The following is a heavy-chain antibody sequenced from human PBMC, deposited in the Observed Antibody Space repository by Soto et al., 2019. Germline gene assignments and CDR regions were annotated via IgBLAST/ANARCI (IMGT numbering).Heavy chain of an antibody. CDR3: AKDPTSYDSSAQFDY. CDR2: ISGGGGST. J-gene: IGHJ4*02. V-gene: IGHV3-23*01. Sequence: GGSMRLSCAASRVTFSTYAMNWVRQAPGKGLDWVSGISGGGGSTYYADSVKGRFTISRDNSKNTLYLQMNSLRAEDTAIYYCAKDPTSYDSSAQFDYWGQGTLVTVSS. D-gene: IGHD3-22*01. CDR1: RVTFSTYA.